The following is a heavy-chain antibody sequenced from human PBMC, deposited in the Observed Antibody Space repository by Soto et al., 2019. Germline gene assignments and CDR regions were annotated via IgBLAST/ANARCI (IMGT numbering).Heavy chain of an antibody. J-gene: IGHJ4*02. V-gene: IGHV4-30-4*01. CDR1: GGSISSGDYY. Sequence: SETLSLTCTVSGGSISSGDYYWSWIRQPPGKGLEWVGYTYYSGSTYYNPSLKSRVTISVDTSKNQFSLKLSSVTAADTAVYYCARDTAMAAFDYWGQGTLVTVSS. CDR3: ARDTAMAAFDY. D-gene: IGHD5-18*01. CDR2: TYYSGST.